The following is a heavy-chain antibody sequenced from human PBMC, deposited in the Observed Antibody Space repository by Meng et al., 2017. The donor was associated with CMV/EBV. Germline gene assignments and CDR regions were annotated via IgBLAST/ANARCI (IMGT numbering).Heavy chain of an antibody. D-gene: IGHD5-24*01. Sequence: QVQVVQTGAEVKKPGYSVKVSCKASGYTVTSYYRHWLRQAPGQGLEWMGIINPSGGSTSYAQKFQGRVTMTRDTSTSTVYMELSSLRSEDTAVYYCAREFDGYTFDYWGQGTLVTVSS. CDR1: GYTVTSYY. J-gene: IGHJ4*02. CDR3: AREFDGYTFDY. V-gene: IGHV1-46*01. CDR2: INPSGGST.